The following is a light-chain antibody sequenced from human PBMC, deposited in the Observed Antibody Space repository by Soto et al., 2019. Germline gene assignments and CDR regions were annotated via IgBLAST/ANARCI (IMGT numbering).Light chain of an antibody. CDR1: SSNIGGNS. Sequence: QSVMTQPPSVSASPGQKVTISCSGSSSNIGGNSVSWYQQLPGTAPQLLIYDDDKRPSGSADRLSGSKYGTSATLGITGFQTGDEADYYCGSWDSSLSAYVFGTGTKLTVL. CDR3: GSWDSSLSAYV. CDR2: DDD. V-gene: IGLV1-51*01. J-gene: IGLJ1*01.